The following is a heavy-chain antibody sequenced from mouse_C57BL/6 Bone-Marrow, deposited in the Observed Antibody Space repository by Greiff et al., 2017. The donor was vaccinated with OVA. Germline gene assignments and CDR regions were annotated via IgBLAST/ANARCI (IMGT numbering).Heavy chain of an antibody. V-gene: IGHV5-4*01. CDR2: ISDGGSYT. CDR1: GFTFSSYA. J-gene: IGHJ4*01. D-gene: IGHD1-1*01. CDR3: ARDSLFYYYGPMDY. Sequence: DVMLVESGGGLVKPGGSLKLSCAASGFTFSSYAMSWVRQTPEKRLEWVATISDGGSYTYYPDNVKGRFTISRDNAKNNLYLQMSHLKSEDTAMYYCARDSLFYYYGPMDYWGQGTSVTVSS.